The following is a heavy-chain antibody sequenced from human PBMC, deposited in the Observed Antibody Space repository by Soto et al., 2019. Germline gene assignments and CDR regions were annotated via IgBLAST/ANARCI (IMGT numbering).Heavy chain of an antibody. D-gene: IGHD4-17*01. Sequence: QVQLVESGGGVVQPGRSLRLSCAASGFTFSSYGMHWVRQAPGKGLEWVAVISYDGSNKYYADSVKGRFTISRDNSKNTLYLQMNILRAEDTAVYYCAKAGDYGDFPHAFDIWGQGTMVTVSS. CDR1: GFTFSSYG. CDR3: AKAGDYGDFPHAFDI. J-gene: IGHJ3*02. CDR2: ISYDGSNK. V-gene: IGHV3-30*18.